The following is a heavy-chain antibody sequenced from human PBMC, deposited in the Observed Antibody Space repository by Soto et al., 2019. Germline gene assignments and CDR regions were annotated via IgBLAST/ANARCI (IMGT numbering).Heavy chain of an antibody. Sequence: QVQLVQSGAEVKKPGSSVKVSCKASGGTFSSYAISWVRQAPGQGLEWMGGIIPIFGTANYAQKFQGRVTITADESTSTAYTELSSLRSEDTAVYYCARGLGAASSGPNYYFDYWGQGTLVTVSS. CDR2: IIPIFGTA. CDR3: ARGLGAASSGPNYYFDY. D-gene: IGHD6-19*01. V-gene: IGHV1-69*01. CDR1: GGTFSSYA. J-gene: IGHJ4*02.